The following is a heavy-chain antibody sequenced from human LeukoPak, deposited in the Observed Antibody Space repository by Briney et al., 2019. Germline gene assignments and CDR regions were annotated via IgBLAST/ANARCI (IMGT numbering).Heavy chain of an antibody. Sequence: GASVKVSCKASGYTFTSYGISWGRQAPGQGLEWMGWISAYNGNTNYAQKLQGRVTMTTDTSTSTAYMELRSLRSDDTAVYYCARDVDTAMGYYYYYMDVWGKGTTVTVSS. D-gene: IGHD5-18*01. CDR1: GYTFTSYG. CDR2: ISAYNGNT. V-gene: IGHV1-18*01. CDR3: ARDVDTAMGYYYYYMDV. J-gene: IGHJ6*03.